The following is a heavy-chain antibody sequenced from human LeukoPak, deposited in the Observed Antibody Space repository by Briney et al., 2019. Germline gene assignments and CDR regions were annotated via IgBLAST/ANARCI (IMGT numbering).Heavy chain of an antibody. V-gene: IGHV3-9*01. J-gene: IGHJ6*02. CDR1: GFTFEDYA. CDR2: IGWNSGSI. CDR3: ARDSRAYYYYGMDV. Sequence: GGSLRLSCAVSGFTFEDYAMHWVRQVPGKGLEWVSDIGWNSGSIGYADSVKGRFTISRDNAKNSLYLQMNTLRAEDTALYYCARDSRAYYYYGMDVWGQGTTVTVSS.